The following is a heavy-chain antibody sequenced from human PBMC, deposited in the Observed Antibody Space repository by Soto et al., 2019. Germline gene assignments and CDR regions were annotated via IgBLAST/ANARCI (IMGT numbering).Heavy chain of an antibody. V-gene: IGHV1-46*01. CDR1: GYTFTSNY. J-gene: IGHJ4*02. CDR2: IDPSTGTT. D-gene: IGHD1-20*01. Sequence: QVQLMQSGAEVKKPGASVKISCKASGYTFTSNYLHWVRQAPGQGPEWMGIIDPSTGTTDYSQRDRGRVTMTRNTSTTTVYMQLGSLKYDDMAVYCCARASITNDFHLWGQGTLVTVSS. CDR3: ARASITNDFHL.